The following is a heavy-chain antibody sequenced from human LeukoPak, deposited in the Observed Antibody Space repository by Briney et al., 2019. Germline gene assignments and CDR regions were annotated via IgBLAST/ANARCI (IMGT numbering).Heavy chain of an antibody. CDR3: ATTAQFTYYYDSSGYYAEYFQH. V-gene: IGHV4-34*01. J-gene: IGHJ1*01. CDR2: INHSGST. CDR1: GGSFSGYY. D-gene: IGHD3-22*01. Sequence: SETLSLTCAVYGGSFSGYYWSWIRQPPGKGLEWIGEINHSGSTNYNPSLKSRVTISVDTSKNQFSLKLSSVTAADTAVYYCATTAQFTYYYDSSGYYAEYFQHWGQGTLVTVSS.